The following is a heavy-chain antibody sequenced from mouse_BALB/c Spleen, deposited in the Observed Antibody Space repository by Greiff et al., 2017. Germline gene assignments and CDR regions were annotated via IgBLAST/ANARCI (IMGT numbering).Heavy chain of an antibody. V-gene: IGHV1S22*01. CDR3: TRYYDGYPWFAY. J-gene: IGHJ3*01. CDR1: GYTFTSYW. D-gene: IGHD2-3*01. Sequence: LKQPGSELVRPGASVKLSCKASGYTFTSYWMHWVQQRPGQGLEWIGNIYPGSGSTNYDEKFKSKATLTVDTSSSTAYMQLSSLTSEDSAVYYCTRYYDGYPWFAYWGQGTLVTVSA. CDR2: IYPGSGST.